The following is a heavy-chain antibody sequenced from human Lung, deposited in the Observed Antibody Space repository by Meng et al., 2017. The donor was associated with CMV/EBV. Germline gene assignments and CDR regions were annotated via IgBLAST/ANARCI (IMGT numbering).Heavy chain of an antibody. CDR1: GDSITNHNW. Sequence: QAQLRESGPALVKPSGTLSLTCAVSGDSITNHNWWAWVRQPPGKGLEWIGEIPHRGSSAYSPSLKSRVSMSIDKSKNQFSLKLTSVTAADTAVYHCLRRSGGSVWGQGTLVTVSS. D-gene: IGHD3-10*01. J-gene: IGHJ1*01. CDR3: LRRSGGSV. CDR2: IPHRGSS. V-gene: IGHV4-4*02.